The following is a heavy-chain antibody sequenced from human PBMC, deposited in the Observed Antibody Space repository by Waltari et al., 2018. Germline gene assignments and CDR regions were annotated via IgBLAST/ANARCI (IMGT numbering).Heavy chain of an antibody. CDR1: SYY. CDR2: IYYSGST. D-gene: IGHD6-13*01. CDR3: ASYIAAARVFDY. V-gene: IGHV4-39*07. Sequence: SYYWGWIRQPPGKGLEWIGSIYYSGSTYYNPSLKSRVTISVDTSKNQFSLKLSSVTAADTAVYYCASYIAAARVFDYWGQGTLVTVSS. J-gene: IGHJ4*02.